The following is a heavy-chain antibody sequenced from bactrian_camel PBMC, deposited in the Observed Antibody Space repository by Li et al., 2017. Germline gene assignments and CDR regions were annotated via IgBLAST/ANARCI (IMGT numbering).Heavy chain of an antibody. CDR2: IYRGGENT. CDR1: GSGYISGTYC. V-gene: IGHV3S54*01. J-gene: IGHJ4*01. D-gene: IGHD7*01. Sequence: HVQLVESGGGSVQAGGSLRLSCAASGSGYISGTYCLGWFRQAPGKEREVVAAIYRGGENTYYADSVKGRFAISQDNAKRTIYLQMNSLNSEDTAMYYCAARLGGGWWPLRSEGYDYWGQGTQVTVS. CDR3: AARLGGGWWPLRSEGYDY.